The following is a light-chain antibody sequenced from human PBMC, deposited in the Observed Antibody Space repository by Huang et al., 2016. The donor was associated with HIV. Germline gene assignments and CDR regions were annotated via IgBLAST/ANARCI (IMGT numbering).Light chain of an antibody. Sequence: DIQMPQSPSSLSASVGGRITVACRASQSISSYLNWYQQRPGSAPKLLIYATSSLQSGVPSRFSGRGTGTTFILTISDLQPEDCATYYCQQTYTTPWTFGQGTKVEVK. CDR2: ATS. V-gene: IGKV1-39*01. CDR1: QSISSY. J-gene: IGKJ1*01. CDR3: QQTYTTPWT.